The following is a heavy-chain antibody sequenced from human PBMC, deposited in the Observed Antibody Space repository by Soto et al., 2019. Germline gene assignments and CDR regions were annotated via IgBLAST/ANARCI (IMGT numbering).Heavy chain of an antibody. V-gene: IGHV4-31*03. CDR3: ARGGLWFGELFGRGWFDP. J-gene: IGHJ5*02. CDR1: GGSISSGGYY. CDR2: IYHSGST. Sequence: SETLSLTCTVSGGSISSGGYYWSWIRQHPGKGLEWIGEIYHSGSTNYNPSLKSRVTISVDKSKNQFSLKLSSVTAADTAVYYCARGGLWFGELFGRGWFDPWGQGTLVTVSS. D-gene: IGHD3-10*01.